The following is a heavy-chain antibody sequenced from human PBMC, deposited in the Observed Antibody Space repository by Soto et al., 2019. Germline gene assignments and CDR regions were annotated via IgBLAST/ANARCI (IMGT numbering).Heavy chain of an antibody. Sequence: PGGSLRLSCAASGFTFSSYSMNWVRQAPGKGLEWVSSISSSSSYIYYADSVKGRFTISRDNAKNSLYLQMNSLRAEDTAVYYCAKNARMVQGSGMDVWGQGTTVTVSS. D-gene: IGHD2-8*01. J-gene: IGHJ6*02. CDR3: AKNARMVQGSGMDV. CDR2: ISSSSSYI. CDR1: GFTFSSYS. V-gene: IGHV3-21*04.